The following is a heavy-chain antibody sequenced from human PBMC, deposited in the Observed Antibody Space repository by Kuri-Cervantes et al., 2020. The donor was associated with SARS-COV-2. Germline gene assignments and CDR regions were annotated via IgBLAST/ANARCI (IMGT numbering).Heavy chain of an antibody. CDR3: ARLGGYRSGYNWFDP. CDR2: VNHNGGA. D-gene: IGHD5-18*01. Sequence: SETLSLTCAVYGGSLSGSFWSWIRQSPRKGLEWIGEVNHNGGANYNPPLRSRVTISVDTSKTQFSLSLTSVTAADTAVYFCARLGGYRSGYNWFDPWGQGTLVTVSS. J-gene: IGHJ5*02. V-gene: IGHV4-34*01. CDR1: GGSLSGSF.